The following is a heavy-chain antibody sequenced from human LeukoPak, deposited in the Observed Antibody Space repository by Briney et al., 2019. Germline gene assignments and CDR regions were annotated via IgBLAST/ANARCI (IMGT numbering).Heavy chain of an antibody. D-gene: IGHD2-2*01. CDR3: ARLPYHCSSSSCNPTGPDY. V-gene: IGHV4-38-2*01. J-gene: IGHJ4*02. Sequence: NSSETLSLTCAVSGYSISSGYYWGWIRQPPGKGLEWIGNIYHSGSTYYNPSLKSRVTISVDTSKNQFSLKLNSVTAADTAVYYCARLPYHCSSSSCNPTGPDYWGQGTLVTVSS. CDR1: GYSISSGYY. CDR2: IYHSGST.